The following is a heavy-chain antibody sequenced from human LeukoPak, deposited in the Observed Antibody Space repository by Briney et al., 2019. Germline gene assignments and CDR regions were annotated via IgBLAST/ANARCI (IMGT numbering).Heavy chain of an antibody. J-gene: IGHJ5*02. CDR1: GGSFSGYY. V-gene: IGHV4-34*01. D-gene: IGHD3-16*01. Sequence: SETLSLTCAVYGGSFSGYYWTWIRQSPGKGLEWIGQINHSGRTNYNPSLESRLTMSVDTSKNQSSVKLRSVTAADTAVYYCAKGDKMLTWRRTYNRFDPWGQGTLVTVSS. CDR3: AKGDKMLTWRRTYNRFDP. CDR2: INHSGRT.